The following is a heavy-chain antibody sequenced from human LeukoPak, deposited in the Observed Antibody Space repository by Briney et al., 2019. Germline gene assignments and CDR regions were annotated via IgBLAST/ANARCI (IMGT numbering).Heavy chain of an antibody. Sequence: SVKVSCKASGGTFSSYAISWVRQAPGQGLEWMGGIIPIFGTANYAQKFQGRVTITADESTSTAYMELSSLRSEDTAVYCCAREDSGSYFWFDYWGQGTLVTVSS. V-gene: IGHV1-69*13. CDR2: IIPIFGTA. D-gene: IGHD1-26*01. CDR1: GGTFSSYA. J-gene: IGHJ4*02. CDR3: AREDSGSYFWFDY.